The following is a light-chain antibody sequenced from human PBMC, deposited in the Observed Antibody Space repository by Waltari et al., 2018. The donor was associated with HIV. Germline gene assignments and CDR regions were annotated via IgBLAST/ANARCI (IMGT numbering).Light chain of an antibody. CDR1: QSVSSSY. V-gene: IGKV3-20*01. CDR2: GVS. J-gene: IGKJ5*01. CDR3: QQYGSSPPIT. Sequence: EIVLTQSPGTLSLSPGDGATLSCRASQSVSSSYLAWYQQKPGRAPRLLIYGVSSRAIGIPDRFSGSGSGTDFTLIISRLEPEDFAVYYCQQYGSSPPITFGQGTRLEIK.